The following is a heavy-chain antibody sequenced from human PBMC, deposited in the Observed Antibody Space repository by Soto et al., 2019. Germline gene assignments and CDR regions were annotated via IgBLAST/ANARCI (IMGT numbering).Heavy chain of an antibody. J-gene: IGHJ4*02. V-gene: IGHV4-30-2*01. CDR3: ARSREFDY. CDR1: GGSLSGATYS. Sequence: SETLSLTCGVSGGSLSGATYSWNWIRQPPGKGLEWIGYIFPSGTTYYNPSLKSRVTISIDVSKNQFSLSLRSLTAADTAVYYCARSREFDYWGQGTLVTVSS. CDR2: IFPSGTT.